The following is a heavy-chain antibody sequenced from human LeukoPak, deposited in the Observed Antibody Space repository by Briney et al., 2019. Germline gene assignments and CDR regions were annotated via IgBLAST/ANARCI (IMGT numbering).Heavy chain of an antibody. CDR1: GFTFDDYA. Sequence: PGGSLRLSCAASGFTFDDYAMHWVRQAPGKGLEWVSGISWNSGQIGYADSVKGRFTISRANAKNSLYLQMNSLRVEDTAVYYCARAVWGSDAFDIWGQGTMDTVSS. CDR3: ARAVWGSDAFDI. CDR2: ISWNSGQI. V-gene: IGHV3-9*01. D-gene: IGHD1-14*01. J-gene: IGHJ3*02.